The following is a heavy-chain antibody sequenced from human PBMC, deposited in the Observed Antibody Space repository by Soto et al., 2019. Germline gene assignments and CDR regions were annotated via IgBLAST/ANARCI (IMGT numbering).Heavy chain of an antibody. Sequence: GASVKVSCKASGYTFTDYYIHWVRHAPGQGPEWMGWIKPSSGGTSYAQKFQGRVTMTGDVSINTAYMELSRLTSDDTAVYYCARNYHGSRRLNNWFDPWGQGTLVTVSS. J-gene: IGHJ5*02. CDR2: IKPSSGGT. CDR3: ARNYHGSRRLNNWFDP. D-gene: IGHD3-10*01. CDR1: GYTFTDYY. V-gene: IGHV1-2*02.